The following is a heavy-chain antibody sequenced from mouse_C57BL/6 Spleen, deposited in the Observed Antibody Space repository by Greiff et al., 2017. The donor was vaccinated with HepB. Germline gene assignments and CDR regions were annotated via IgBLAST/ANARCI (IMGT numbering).Heavy chain of an antibody. D-gene: IGHD1-3*01. Sequence: QVQLQQPGAELVKPGASVKMSCTASGYTFTSYWITWVKQRPGQGLEWIGDIYPGSGSTNYNEKFKSKATLTADTSSSTAYMQLSSLTSEDSAVYYCARFSDYAMDDWGQGTSVTVSS. CDR3: ARFSDYAMDD. J-gene: IGHJ4*01. CDR2: IYPGSGST. V-gene: IGHV1-55*01. CDR1: GYTFTSYW.